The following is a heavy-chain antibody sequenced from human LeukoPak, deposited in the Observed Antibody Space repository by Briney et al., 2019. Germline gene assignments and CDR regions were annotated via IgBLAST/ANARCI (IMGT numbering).Heavy chain of an antibody. CDR2: MNPNSGNT. CDR3: ASSVYCSGGSCYSSFDY. D-gene: IGHD2-15*01. CDR1: GYTFTSYD. V-gene: IGHV1-8*01. J-gene: IGHJ4*02. Sequence: ASVKDSCKASGYTFTSYDINWVRQATGQGLEWMGWMNPNSGNTAYEQKFQGRVTMTRNTSISTAYMELSSLRSEDTAVYYCASSVYCSGGSCYSSFDYWGQGTLVTVSS.